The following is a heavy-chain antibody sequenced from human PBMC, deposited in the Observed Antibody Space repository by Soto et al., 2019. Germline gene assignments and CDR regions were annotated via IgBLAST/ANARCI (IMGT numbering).Heavy chain of an antibody. V-gene: IGHV4-39*01. D-gene: IGHD2-15*01. Sequence: TGTLYLSCRVSGYSVSSSDYYWAWIRQPPGKGLEWIGSMFYSGLTYYNPSLKSRVTLPVDTSKNQISVRLNSVTAADTAVYYCAPLSVSLSGPYGIHVWAQGTTVTLSS. CDR3: APLSVSLSGPYGIHV. J-gene: IGHJ6*02. CDR1: GYSVSSSDYY. CDR2: MFYSGLT.